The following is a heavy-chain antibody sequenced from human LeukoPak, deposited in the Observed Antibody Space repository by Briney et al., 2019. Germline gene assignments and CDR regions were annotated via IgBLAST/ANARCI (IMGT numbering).Heavy chain of an antibody. Sequence: SETLSLTCTVSDYSISSGYYWGWIRQPPGKGLEWIGSIYHSGNTYYNPSLKSRVTISVDTSKNQFSLKLSSVTAADTAVYYCARETIAVAGTGGFDYWGQGTLVTVSS. J-gene: IGHJ4*02. CDR1: DYSISSGYY. V-gene: IGHV4-38-2*02. CDR2: IYHSGNT. CDR3: ARETIAVAGTGGFDY. D-gene: IGHD6-19*01.